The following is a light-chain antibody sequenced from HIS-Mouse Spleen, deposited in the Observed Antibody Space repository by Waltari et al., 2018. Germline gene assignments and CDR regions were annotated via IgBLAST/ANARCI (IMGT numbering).Light chain of an antibody. V-gene: IGLV1-47*01. CDR3: AAWDDSLSGPV. CDR1: SPNIGSNY. J-gene: IGLJ3*02. Sequence: QSVLTQPPSASGTPGQRVTIPCSGSSPNIGSNYVYWSQQPPGTAPKLLIYRNNQRPSGVPDRFSGSKSGTSASLAISGLRSEDEADYYCAAWDDSLSGPVFGGGTKLTVL. CDR2: RNN.